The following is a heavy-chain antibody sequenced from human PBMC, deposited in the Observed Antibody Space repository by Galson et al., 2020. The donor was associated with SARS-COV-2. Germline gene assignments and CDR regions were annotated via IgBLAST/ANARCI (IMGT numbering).Heavy chain of an antibody. CDR1: GFTFNSYS. Sequence: GESLKISCAASGFTFNSYSINWVRQAPGKGLEWVSSISSSSTYIYYADSVKGRFTISRDNARNSLDLDMNSLRVEDTAVDYCARDASWAMFAMDVWGQGTTVTVSS. CDR2: ISSSSTYI. V-gene: IGHV3-21*01. CDR3: ARDASWAMFAMDV. J-gene: IGHJ6*02. D-gene: IGHD3-10*02.